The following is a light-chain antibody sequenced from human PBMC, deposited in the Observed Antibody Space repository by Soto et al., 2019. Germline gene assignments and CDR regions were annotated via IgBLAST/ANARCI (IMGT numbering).Light chain of an antibody. CDR2: EGT. CDR1: SSDVGNYNL. Sequence: QSALTQPASLSGSPGQSITISCTGTSSDVGNYNLVSWYQQHPGKAPKLMIYEGTKRPSGVSNRFSGSKSDDTASLTISGLQAEDEADYYCCSYAGSSLYVFGTGTKSPS. J-gene: IGLJ1*01. CDR3: CSYAGSSLYV. V-gene: IGLV2-23*01.